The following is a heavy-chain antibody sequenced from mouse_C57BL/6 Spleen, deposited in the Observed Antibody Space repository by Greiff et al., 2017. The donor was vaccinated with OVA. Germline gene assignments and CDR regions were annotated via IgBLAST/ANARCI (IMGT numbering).Heavy chain of an antibody. J-gene: IGHJ3*01. CDR1: GYTFTSYW. CDR2: IDPSDSET. V-gene: IGHV1-52*01. D-gene: IGHD1-1*01. Sequence: QVQLQQSGAELVRPGSSVKLSCKASGYTFTSYWMHWVKQRPIQGLEWIGNIDPSDSETHYNQKFKDKATLTVDKSSSTAYMQLSSLTSEDSAVYYCARDGFHGGFAYWGQGTLVTVSA. CDR3: ARDGFHGGFAY.